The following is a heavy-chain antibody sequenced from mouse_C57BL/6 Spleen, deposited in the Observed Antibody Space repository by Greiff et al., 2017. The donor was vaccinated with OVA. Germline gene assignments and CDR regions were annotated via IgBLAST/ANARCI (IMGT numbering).Heavy chain of an antibody. CDR1: GFTFSSYA. CDR3: TREDFYYYGSSGAWFAY. J-gene: IGHJ3*01. CDR2: ISSGGDYI. D-gene: IGHD1-1*01. Sequence: EVKLMESGEGLVKPGGSLKLSCAASGFTFSSYAMSWVRQTPEKRLEWVAYISSGGDYIYYADTVKGRFTISRDNARNTLYLQMSSLKSEDTAMYYCTREDFYYYGSSGAWFAYWGQGTLVTVSA. V-gene: IGHV5-9-1*02.